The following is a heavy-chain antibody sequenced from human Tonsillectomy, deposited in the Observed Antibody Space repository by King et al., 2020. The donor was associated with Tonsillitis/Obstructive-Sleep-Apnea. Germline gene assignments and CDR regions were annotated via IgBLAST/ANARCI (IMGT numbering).Heavy chain of an antibody. CDR3: ARDGVHAFDI. D-gene: IGHD1-1*01. J-gene: IGHJ3*02. CDR1: GFTFSSYW. CDR2: INQDGSER. Sequence: VQLVESGGRLVQPGGSLRLSCAASGFTFSSYWMSWVRQAPGKGLEWVANINQDGSERYYVDSVKGRFTISRDSTKNSLYLQMNSLRAEDTAVYYCARDGVHAFDIWGQGTMVTVSS. V-gene: IGHV3-7*03.